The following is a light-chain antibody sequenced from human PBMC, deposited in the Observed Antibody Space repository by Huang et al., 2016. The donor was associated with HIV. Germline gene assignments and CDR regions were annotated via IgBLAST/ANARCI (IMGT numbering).Light chain of an antibody. V-gene: IGKV3-20*01. CDR3: QQYGRSPWT. CDR2: GAS. Sequence: EIVLTQSPGTLSLSPGERATLSCRASQSVSSNYLAWYQKKPGQAPRLLIYGASSRATGIPDRFIGSGSGTDFTLTISRLEPEDFAVYYCQQYGRSPWTFGQGTKVEIK. J-gene: IGKJ1*01. CDR1: QSVSSNY.